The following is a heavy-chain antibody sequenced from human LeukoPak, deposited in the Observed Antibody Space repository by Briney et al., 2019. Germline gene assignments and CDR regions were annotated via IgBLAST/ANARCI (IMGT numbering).Heavy chain of an antibody. J-gene: IGHJ4*02. CDR1: GGSISSYY. Sequence: SETLSLTCTVSGGSISSYYWNWIRQPPGKGLEWIGYIYYSGSTNYNPSLKSRVTISVDTSKNQFSLKLSSVTAADTAVYYCARGDFRGSYYFDYWGQGTLVTVSS. CDR3: ARGDFRGSYYFDY. D-gene: IGHD1-26*01. V-gene: IGHV4-59*01. CDR2: IYYSGST.